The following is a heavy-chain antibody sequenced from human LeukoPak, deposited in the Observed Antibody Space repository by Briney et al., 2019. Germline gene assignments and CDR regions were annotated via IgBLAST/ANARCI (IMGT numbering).Heavy chain of an antibody. V-gene: IGHV4-59*01. CDR1: GGSIISYY. CDR2: IYDSGST. CDR3: ERVRLTTNHFDY. Sequence: PSETLSLTCTISGGSIISYYWSWIRQPPGKELEWLGYIYDSGSTSYNPSLKSRLTISLDASKKQFSLKLNSVTAADTAVYYCERVRLTTNHFDYWGQGTPVTVSS. D-gene: IGHD1/OR15-1a*01. J-gene: IGHJ4*02.